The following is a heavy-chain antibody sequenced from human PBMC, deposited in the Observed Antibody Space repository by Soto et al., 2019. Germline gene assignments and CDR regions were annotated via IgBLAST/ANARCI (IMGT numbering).Heavy chain of an antibody. Sequence: PSETLSLTCGVSDYSISSSNFYWGWLRQSPGKGLEWIGSFYYGGSTYYNPSLTGRVTISVDTSKNQFSLRLNSVTVADTSVFYCARARVGSAFDVWGPGTLVTVSS. CDR3: ARARVGSAFDV. D-gene: IGHD1-26*01. V-gene: IGHV4-39*01. J-gene: IGHJ3*01. CDR2: FYYGGST. CDR1: DYSISSSNFY.